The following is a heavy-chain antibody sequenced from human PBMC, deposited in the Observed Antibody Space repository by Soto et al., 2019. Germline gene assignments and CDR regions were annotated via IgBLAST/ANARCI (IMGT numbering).Heavy chain of an antibody. V-gene: IGHV4-30-4*01. D-gene: IGHD2-15*01. J-gene: IGHJ5*01. CDR2: IYKSATT. Sequence: PSETLSLTCSVSGDSISTVDYFWAWVRQPPGQALEYIGYIYKSATTYYNPPFESRVAISLDTSKSQFSLNVTSLTAADTAVYFCARGRYCLTGRCFPNWFDSWGQGTLVTVSS. CDR1: GDSISTVDYF. CDR3: ARGRYCLTGRCFPNWFDS.